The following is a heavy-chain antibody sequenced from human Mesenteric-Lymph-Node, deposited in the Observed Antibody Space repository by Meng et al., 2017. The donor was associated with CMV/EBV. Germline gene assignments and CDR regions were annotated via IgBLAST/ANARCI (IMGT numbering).Heavy chain of an antibody. Sequence: GGSLRLSCVASGSTVSTNYMNWVPQAPGKGLEWVSHIYGGGTTSYADSVKGRFTISRDNSKDTVYLQMNSLRVEDTAVYYCARDGNSPNWFVSWGQGTLVTVSS. CDR1: GSTVSTNY. V-gene: IGHV3-53*01. J-gene: IGHJ5*02. CDR3: ARDGNSPNWFVS. CDR2: IYGGGTT. D-gene: IGHD1-1*01.